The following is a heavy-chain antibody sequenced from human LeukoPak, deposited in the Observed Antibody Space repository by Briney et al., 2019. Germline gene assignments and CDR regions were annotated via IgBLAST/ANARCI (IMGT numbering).Heavy chain of an antibody. CDR3: ARLRSYGLGL. CDR2: IYPGDSDT. V-gene: IGHV5-51*01. CDR1: GSIFTSYW. Sequence: GGSLEISGQGSGSIFTSYWIGWVRQLPGKGLEWMGIIYPGDSDTRYSPSFQGQVTISADKSISTAYLQWSSLKASDTAMYYCARLRSYGLGLWGQGTLVTVSS. J-gene: IGHJ4*02. D-gene: IGHD5-18*01.